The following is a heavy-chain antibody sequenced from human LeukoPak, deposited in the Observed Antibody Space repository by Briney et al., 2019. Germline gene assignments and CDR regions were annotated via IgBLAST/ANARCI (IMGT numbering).Heavy chain of an antibody. CDR1: GFTFSNYA. CDR2: ISGSGGST. V-gene: IGHV3-23*01. Sequence: GGSLRLSCAASGFTFSNYAMSWVRQAPGKGLEWVSAISGSGGSTYYADSVKGRFTISRDNSKNTLYLQMNSLRAEDTAVYYCAKAYDFWSGYPFDYWGQGTLVTVSS. J-gene: IGHJ4*02. D-gene: IGHD3-3*01. CDR3: AKAYDFWSGYPFDY.